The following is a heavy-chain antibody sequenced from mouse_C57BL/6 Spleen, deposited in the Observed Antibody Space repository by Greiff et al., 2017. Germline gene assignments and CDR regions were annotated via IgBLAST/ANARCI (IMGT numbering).Heavy chain of an antibody. J-gene: IGHJ1*03. CDR2: IYPGSGST. Sequence: VQLQQPGAELVKPGASVKMSCKASGYTFTSYWITWVKQRPGQGLEWIGDIYPGSGSTNYNEKFKSKATLTVDKSSSTAYMQLSSLTSEDSAVYYCARWGGTDGYFDVWGTGTTVTVSS. D-gene: IGHD3-3*01. CDR1: GYTFTSYW. CDR3: ARWGGTDGYFDV. V-gene: IGHV1-55*01.